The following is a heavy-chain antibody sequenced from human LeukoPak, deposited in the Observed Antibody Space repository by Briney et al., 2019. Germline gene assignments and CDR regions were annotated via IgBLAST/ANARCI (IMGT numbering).Heavy chain of an antibody. CDR3: ARRDNSFDS. CDR2: INHGGRT. D-gene: IGHD5-24*01. CDR1: GGSFSGYY. V-gene: IGHV4-34*01. Sequence: SETLSLTCDVYGGSFSGYYWSWIRQPPGKGLEWIGEINHGGRTTINPSLESRLNISVDTSKNQFPLKLTSVTAADAAVYYCARRDNSFDSWGPGTLVTVSS. J-gene: IGHJ4*02.